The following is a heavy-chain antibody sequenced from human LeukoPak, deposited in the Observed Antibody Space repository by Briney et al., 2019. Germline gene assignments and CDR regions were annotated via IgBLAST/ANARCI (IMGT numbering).Heavy chain of an antibody. CDR3: AKATGILVVPAAPDY. D-gene: IGHD2-2*01. J-gene: IGHJ4*02. V-gene: IGHV3-23*01. Sequence: GGPLRLSCAASGFTFSSYAMSWVRQAPGKRLEWVSAISGSGVGTYYADSVKGRFTISRDNSKNTLYLQMNSLRAEDTAVYYCAKATGILVVPAAPDYWGQGTLVTVSS. CDR2: ISGSGVGT. CDR1: GFTFSSYA.